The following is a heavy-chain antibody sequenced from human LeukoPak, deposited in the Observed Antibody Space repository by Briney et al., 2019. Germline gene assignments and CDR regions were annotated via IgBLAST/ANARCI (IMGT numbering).Heavy chain of an antibody. CDR2: IYYSGST. V-gene: IGHV4-59*01. CDR3: ARGPPYIVVVTAIGFFDY. Sequence: SETLTLTCTVSGGSISSYYWSWIRQPPGKGLEWIGYIYYSGSTNYNPSLKSRVTISVDTSKNQFSLKLSSVTAADTAVYYCARGPPYIVVVTAIGFFDYWGQGTLVTVSP. J-gene: IGHJ4*02. D-gene: IGHD2-21*02. CDR1: GGSISSYY.